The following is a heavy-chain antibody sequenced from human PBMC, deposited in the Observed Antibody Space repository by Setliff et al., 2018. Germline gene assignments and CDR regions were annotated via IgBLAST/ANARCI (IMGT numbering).Heavy chain of an antibody. Sequence: SETLSLTCTVSGGSISSSSHYWGWIRQPPGKGLEWIGSIYYTGSPNYNPSLKSRVTMSVDTSKNQFSLKLTSVTAADTAVYYCRVWVTMIEVDSWAQGTLVTVSS. J-gene: IGHJ4*02. CDR1: GGSISSSSHY. CDR3: RVWVTMIEVDS. D-gene: IGHD3-22*01. CDR2: IYYTGSP. V-gene: IGHV4-39*07.